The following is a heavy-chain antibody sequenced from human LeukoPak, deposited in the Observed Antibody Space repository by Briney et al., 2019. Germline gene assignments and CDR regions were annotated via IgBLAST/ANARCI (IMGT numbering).Heavy chain of an antibody. J-gene: IGHJ4*02. V-gene: IGHV3-30*18. CDR1: GFTFSSYG. D-gene: IGHD3-22*01. Sequence: PGGSRRLSCAASGFTFSSYGMHWVRQAPGKGLEWVAVISYDGSNKYYADSVKGRFTISRDNSKNTLYLQMNSLRAEDTAVYYCAKPYYYDSSGYYPYDYWGQGTLVTVSS. CDR3: AKPYYYDSSGYYPYDY. CDR2: ISYDGSNK.